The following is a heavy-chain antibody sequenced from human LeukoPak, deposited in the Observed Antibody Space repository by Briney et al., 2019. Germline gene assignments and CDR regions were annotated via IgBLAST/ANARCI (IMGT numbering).Heavy chain of an antibody. Sequence: PSETLSLTCTVSGGSISSYYWSWIRQPPGKGLEWIGYIYYSGSTNYNPSLKSRVTISVDTSKNQFSLKLSSVTAADTAVYYCARTYYYDSSGYYYGVEAFDIWGQGTMVTVSS. CDR2: IYYSGST. D-gene: IGHD3-22*01. V-gene: IGHV4-59*01. CDR1: GGSISSYY. CDR3: ARTYYYDSSGYYYGVEAFDI. J-gene: IGHJ3*02.